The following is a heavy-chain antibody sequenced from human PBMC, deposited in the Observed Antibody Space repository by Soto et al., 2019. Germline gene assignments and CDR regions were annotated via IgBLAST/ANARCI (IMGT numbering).Heavy chain of an antibody. CDR3: TREQPPGILEY. V-gene: IGHV3-30-3*01. CDR2: ISYDGSNK. Sequence: QVQLVESGGGVVQPGRSLRLSCAASGFTFINYALHWVRQAPGKGLEWVAVISYDGSNKYYADSVKGRFTISRDNSKNTLYLQMNSLMPEDTAVYHCTREQPPGILEYWGQVTLVTVSS. J-gene: IGHJ4*02. CDR1: GFTFINYA.